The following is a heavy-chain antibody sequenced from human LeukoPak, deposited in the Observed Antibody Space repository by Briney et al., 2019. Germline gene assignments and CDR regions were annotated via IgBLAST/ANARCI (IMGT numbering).Heavy chain of an antibody. CDR3: CSTNSFDY. J-gene: IGHJ4*02. Sequence: GGSLRLSCAASGFTFSSYWMSWVRQAPGKGLQWVANIKQDGSGKYYVDSVKGRFTISRDNAKNSLYLQMNSLRVEDTAVYYCCSTNSFDYWGQGTLVTVFS. CDR2: IKQDGSGK. D-gene: IGHD2-2*01. V-gene: IGHV3-7*01. CDR1: GFTFSSYW.